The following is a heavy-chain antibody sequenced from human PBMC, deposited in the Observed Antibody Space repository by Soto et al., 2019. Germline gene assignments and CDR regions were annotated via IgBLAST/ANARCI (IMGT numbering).Heavy chain of an antibody. CDR3: ARGRVVVPAAVMFNCLDP. J-gene: IGHJ5*02. V-gene: IGHV4-30-2*01. CDR1: GGSISSSSYY. D-gene: IGHD2-2*01. CDR2: IFHGGST. Sequence: PSETLSLTCTVSGGSISSSSYYWGWIRQPPGKGLEWIGYIFHGGSTYYNPSLGSRVTISVDRSRTQFSLKMSSVTAADTAVYYCARGRVVVPAAVMFNCLDPWGQGALVTVSS.